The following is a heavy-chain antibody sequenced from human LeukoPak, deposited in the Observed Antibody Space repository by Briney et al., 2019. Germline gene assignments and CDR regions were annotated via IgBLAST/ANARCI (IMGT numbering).Heavy chain of an antibody. D-gene: IGHD1-26*01. V-gene: IGHV5-51*01. CDR1: GYSFSMYW. Sequence: GESLKISCKGSGYSFSMYWIGWVRQMPGKGLEWMGIIYPGDSDTRYSPSFQGQVTISADKSISTAYLQWSSLKASDTAMYYCARRGGSYSNYYYGMDVWGQGTTVTVSS. CDR2: IYPGDSDT. J-gene: IGHJ6*02. CDR3: ARRGGSYSNYYYGMDV.